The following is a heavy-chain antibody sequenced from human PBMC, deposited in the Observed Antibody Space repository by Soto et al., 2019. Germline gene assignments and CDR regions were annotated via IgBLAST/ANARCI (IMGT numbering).Heavy chain of an antibody. CDR3: ARDLVGATTSSYFDY. CDR1: GYTFTSYG. J-gene: IGHJ4*02. CDR2: ISAYNGDT. D-gene: IGHD1-26*01. V-gene: IGHV1-18*01. Sequence: QVQLVQSGAEVKKPGASVKVSCKASGYTFTSYGITWVRQAPGQGLEWMGWISAYNGDTNYAQKLQGRVTMTRDTSTSTAYMDLRSLRSDDTAVYYCARDLVGATTSSYFDYWGQGTLVTVSS.